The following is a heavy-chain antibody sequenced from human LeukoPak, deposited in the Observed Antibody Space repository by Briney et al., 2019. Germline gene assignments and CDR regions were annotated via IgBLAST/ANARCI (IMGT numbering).Heavy chain of an antibody. Sequence: PGGSLRLSCAASRFTFSSYEMNWVRQAPGKGLEWVSYISGSGIKHYADSVKGRFTISRDNAKNSLYLQMHSLRVEDTAVYYCAREDTGVAFDIWGQGTTVTV. CDR1: RFTFSSYE. CDR2: ISGSGIK. D-gene: IGHD2-8*01. CDR3: AREDTGVAFDI. V-gene: IGHV3-48*03. J-gene: IGHJ3*02.